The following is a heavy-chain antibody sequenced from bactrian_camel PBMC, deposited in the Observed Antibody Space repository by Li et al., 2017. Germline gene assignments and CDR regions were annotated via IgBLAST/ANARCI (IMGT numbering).Heavy chain of an antibody. CDR3: AAKLHTYGEYTY. V-gene: IGHV3S53*01. J-gene: IGHJ4*01. CDR2: IGDPGTT. D-gene: IGHD5*01. CDR1: GHTSSVNC. Sequence: VQLVESGGGSVEAGGSLRLSCAASGHTSSVNCMGWFRQAAGKEREVVATIGDPGTTTYTDSAKGRFTISKDNAKDTLYLQMTGLNAEDTGMYLCAAKLHTYGEYTYWGQGTQVTV.